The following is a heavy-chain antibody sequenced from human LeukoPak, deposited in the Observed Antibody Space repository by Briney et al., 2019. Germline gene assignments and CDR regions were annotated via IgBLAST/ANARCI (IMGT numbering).Heavy chain of an antibody. V-gene: IGHV1-69*05. CDR1: GGTFSSCA. CDR2: IIPIFGTA. Sequence: SVKVSCKAFGGTFSSCAISWVRQAPGQGLEWMGKIIPIFGTANYAQKFQGRVAITTEKSPRTAYMEQSSLRSEDTAVYYCARESPPPMTTVTNYFDYWGQGTVVTVSS. CDR3: ARESPPPMTTVTNYFDY. D-gene: IGHD4-17*01. J-gene: IGHJ4*02.